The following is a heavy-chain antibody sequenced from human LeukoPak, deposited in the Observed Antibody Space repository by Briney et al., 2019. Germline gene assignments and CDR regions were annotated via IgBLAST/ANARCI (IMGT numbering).Heavy chain of an antibody. D-gene: IGHD3-10*01. CDR3: AREVGYYYGSGKPYYYGMDV. CDR2: IIPILGIA. CDR1: GGTFSSYA. Sequence: SVKVSCKASGGTFSSYAVSWVRQAPGQGLEWMGRIIPILGIANYAQKFQGRVTITADKSTSTAYMELSSLRSEDTAVYYCAREVGYYYGSGKPYYYGMDVWGQGTTVTVSS. V-gene: IGHV1-69*04. J-gene: IGHJ6*02.